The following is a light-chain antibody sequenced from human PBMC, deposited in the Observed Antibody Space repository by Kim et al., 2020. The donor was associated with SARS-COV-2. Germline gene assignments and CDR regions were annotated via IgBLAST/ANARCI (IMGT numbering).Light chain of an antibody. J-gene: IGLJ1*01. V-gene: IGLV3-1*01. CDR3: QAWDSNTCF. CDR2: QDN. Sequence: SYELTQPPSVSVSPGQTVNIACSGDKLGDKHVSWYQQKAGQSPLLVLYQDNKRPSGIPERFSGSNSGNAATLTITGTQTMDEADYYCQAWDSNTCFFGTG. CDR1: KLGDKH.